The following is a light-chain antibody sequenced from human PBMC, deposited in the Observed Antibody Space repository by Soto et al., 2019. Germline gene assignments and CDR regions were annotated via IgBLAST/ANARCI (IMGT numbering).Light chain of an antibody. CDR2: AAS. CDR3: QQYNSYSVT. J-gene: IGKJ1*01. V-gene: IGKV1-9*01. CDR1: QDISSS. Sequence: IQLTQSPSSLSASVGDRVTITCRASQDISSSLAWYQQTPGKAPKFLIYAASTLQSGVPARFSGSGSGTEFTLTISSLQPDDFATYYCQQYNSYSVTFGQGTKVDIK.